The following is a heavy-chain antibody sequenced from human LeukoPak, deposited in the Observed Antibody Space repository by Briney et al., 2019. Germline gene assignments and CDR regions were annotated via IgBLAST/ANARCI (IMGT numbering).Heavy chain of an antibody. V-gene: IGHV3-48*04. CDR1: GFTFSTNS. Sequence: GGSLRLSCAASGFTFSTNSMNWVRQAPGKGLEWVSYISSSSSTIYYAVSVKGRFTISRDNSKNSPYLQMNSLRAEDTAVYYCERGGGFEYWGHGILVTASS. CDR3: ERGGGFEY. CDR2: ISSSSSTI. D-gene: IGHD3-16*01. J-gene: IGHJ4*01.